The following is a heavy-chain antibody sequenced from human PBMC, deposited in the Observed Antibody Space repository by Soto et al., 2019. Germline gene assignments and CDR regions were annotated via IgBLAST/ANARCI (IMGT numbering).Heavy chain of an antibody. V-gene: IGHV3-74*01. CDR2: INSDGSST. CDR1: GVTLSSER. D-gene: IGHD3-10*01. J-gene: IGHJ4*02. CDR3: TRWFTYRNFDYFDY. Sequence: GGALRVPSAASGVTLSSERKLLDRQRPGKGLVWVSRINSDGSSTTYADSVKGRFTISRDNAKDTLYLQMNSLRAEDTAVYYCTRWFTYRNFDYFDYWGPGTQVTVSS.